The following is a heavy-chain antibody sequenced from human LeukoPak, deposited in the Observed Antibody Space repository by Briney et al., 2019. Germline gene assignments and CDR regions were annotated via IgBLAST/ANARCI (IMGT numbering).Heavy chain of an antibody. CDR3: ARVSGSSGWYWFGP. D-gene: IGHD6-19*01. J-gene: IGHJ5*02. CDR1: GFTFSSYG. Sequence: GGSLRLSCAASGFTFSSYGMHWVRQAPGKGLEWVAVIWYDGSNKYYADSVKGRFTISRDNSKNTLYLQMNSLRAEDTAVYYCARVSGSSGWYWFGPWGQGTLVTVSS. V-gene: IGHV3-33*01. CDR2: IWYDGSNK.